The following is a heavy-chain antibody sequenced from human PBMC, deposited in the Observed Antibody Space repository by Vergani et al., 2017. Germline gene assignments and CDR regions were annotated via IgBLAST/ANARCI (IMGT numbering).Heavy chain of an antibody. D-gene: IGHD2-8*02. CDR3: ARDRGDWRYSRYFYNYYMDV. CDR2: ISDNGGTT. Sequence: EVQMVESGGGLVKPGGSLRLSCVASGFTFRNYAMTWVRQAPGKGLEWVSIISDNGGTTYYTNSVRGRFTISRDNSKSTLFLQMNSLRVEDMAVYYCARDRGDWRYSRYFYNYYMDVWGKGTTVTVSS. J-gene: IGHJ6*03. V-gene: IGHV3-23*04. CDR1: GFTFRNYA.